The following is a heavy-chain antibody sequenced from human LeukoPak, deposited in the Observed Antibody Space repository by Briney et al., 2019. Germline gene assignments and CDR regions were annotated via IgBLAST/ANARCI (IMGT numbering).Heavy chain of an antibody. V-gene: IGHV4-34*01. J-gene: IGHJ3*02. Sequence: NSSETLSLTCAVYGGSFSGYYWSWIRQPPGEGLEWIGEINHSGSTNYNPSLKSRVTISVDTSKNQFSLKLSSVTAADTAVYYCARVGEAMIVVAGNLGGAFDIWGQGTMVTVSS. D-gene: IGHD3-22*01. CDR1: GGSFSGYY. CDR3: ARVGEAMIVVAGNLGGAFDI. CDR2: INHSGST.